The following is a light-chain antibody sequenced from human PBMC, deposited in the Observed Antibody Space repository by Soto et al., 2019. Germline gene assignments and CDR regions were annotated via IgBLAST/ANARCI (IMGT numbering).Light chain of an antibody. J-gene: IGKJ5*01. CDR3: QQYGSSPRIT. Sequence: EIVLTQSPGTLFLSPGASDPLSCRAIQSVSSSYLAWYQQKPGQAPRLLIYGASSRATGIPDRFSGSGSGTDFTLTISRLEPEDFAVYYCQQYGSSPRITFGQGTRLEIK. CDR2: GAS. V-gene: IGKV3-20*01. CDR1: QSVSSSY.